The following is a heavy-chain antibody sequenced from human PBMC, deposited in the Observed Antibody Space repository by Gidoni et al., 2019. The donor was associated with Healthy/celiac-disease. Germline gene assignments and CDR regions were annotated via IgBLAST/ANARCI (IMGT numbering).Heavy chain of an antibody. CDR1: GFTFSNAW. J-gene: IGHJ4*02. CDR3: TTDRAGEVAFDY. V-gene: IGHV3-15*01. Sequence: EVQLVESGGGLVKPGGSLRLSCAASGFTFSNAWMSWVRQAPGKGLEWVGRIKSKTDGGTTDYAAPVKGRFTISRDDSKNTLYLQMNSLKTEDTAVYYCTTDRAGEVAFDYWGQGTLVTVSS. D-gene: IGHD2-21*01. CDR2: IKSKTDGGTT.